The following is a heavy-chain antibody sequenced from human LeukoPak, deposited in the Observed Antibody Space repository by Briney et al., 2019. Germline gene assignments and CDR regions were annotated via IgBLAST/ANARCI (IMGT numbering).Heavy chain of an antibody. CDR1: GFTFSSYA. CDR2: ISYDGSNK. V-gene: IGHV3-30*04. Sequence: GGSLRLSCAASGFTFSSYAMHWVRQAPGKGLEWVAVISYDGSNKYYADSVKGRFTISRDNSKNTLYLQMNSLRAEDTAVYYRARDGDVDTPRWDFDYWGQGTLVTVSS. D-gene: IGHD5-18*01. J-gene: IGHJ4*02. CDR3: ARDGDVDTPRWDFDY.